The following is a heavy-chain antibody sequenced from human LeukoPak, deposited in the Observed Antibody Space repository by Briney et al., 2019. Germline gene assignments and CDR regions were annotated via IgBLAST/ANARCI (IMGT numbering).Heavy chain of an antibody. CDR3: ARIRDGYNDAYDL. Sequence: ASVKVSCKASGYTFTNSYIHWVRQAPGQVLEWMGLINPDGGNTNYAQDFQGRVTLTRDTSTSTVYMELSSLRSEDTAIYYCARIRDGYNDAYDLWGQGTVVTVPS. CDR2: INPDGGNT. V-gene: IGHV1-46*01. D-gene: IGHD5-24*01. CDR1: GYTFTNSY. J-gene: IGHJ3*01.